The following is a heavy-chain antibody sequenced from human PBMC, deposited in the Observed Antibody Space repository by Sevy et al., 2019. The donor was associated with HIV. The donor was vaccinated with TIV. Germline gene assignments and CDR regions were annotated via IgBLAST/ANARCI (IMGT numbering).Heavy chain of an antibody. D-gene: IGHD3-22*01. CDR1: GFTFSSYG. J-gene: IGHJ6*02. Sequence: GGSLRLSCAASGFTFSSYGMHRVRQAPGKGLEWVAVISYDGSNKYYADSVKGRFTISRDNSKNTLYLQMNSLRAEDTAVYYCAKGGSSGYYYPYYYYYYGMDVWGQGTTVTVSS. CDR3: AKGGSSGYYYPYYYYYYGMDV. CDR2: ISYDGSNK. V-gene: IGHV3-30*18.